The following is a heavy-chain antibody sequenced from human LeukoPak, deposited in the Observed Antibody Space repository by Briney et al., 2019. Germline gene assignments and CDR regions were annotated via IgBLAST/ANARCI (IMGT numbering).Heavy chain of an antibody. CDR3: APTYYYYGSGSSKN. CDR2: IIPIFGTA. J-gene: IGHJ4*02. D-gene: IGHD3-10*01. CDR1: GGTFSSYA. Sequence: SVKVSCKASGGTFSSYAISWVRQAPGQGLEWMGGIIPIFGTANYAQKFQGRVTITADKSTSTAYMELSSLRSEDTAVYYCAPTYYYYGSGSSKNWGQGTLSPSPQ. V-gene: IGHV1-69*06.